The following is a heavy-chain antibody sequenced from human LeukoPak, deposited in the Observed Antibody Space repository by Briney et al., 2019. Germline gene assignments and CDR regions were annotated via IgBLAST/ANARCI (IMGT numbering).Heavy chain of an antibody. V-gene: IGHV1-69*01. J-gene: IGHJ4*02. D-gene: IGHD5-12*01. CDR3: ARATAPLRPTVSFDY. CDR1: VGTFSSYA. CDR2: IIPIFGTA. Sequence: GSSVKVSCKASVGTFSSYAISWVRQAPGQGLEWMGGIIPIFGTANYAQKFQGRVTITADESTSTAYMELSSLRSEDTAVYYCARATAPLRPTVSFDYWGQGTLVTVSS.